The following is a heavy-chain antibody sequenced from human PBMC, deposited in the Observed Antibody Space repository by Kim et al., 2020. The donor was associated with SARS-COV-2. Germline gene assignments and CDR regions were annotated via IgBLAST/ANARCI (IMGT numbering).Heavy chain of an antibody. CDR3: ARTNRRWLPAV. V-gene: IGHV4-34*13. J-gene: IGHJ4*02. Sequence: TNDNPALQHRVTISVDTSKTQFSLKLSSVTAADTAVYYCARTNRRWLPAVWGQGTLVTVSS. D-gene: IGHD5-12*01. CDR2: T.